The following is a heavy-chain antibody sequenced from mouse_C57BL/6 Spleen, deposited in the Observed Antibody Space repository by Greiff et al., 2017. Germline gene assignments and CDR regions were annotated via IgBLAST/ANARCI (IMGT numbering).Heavy chain of an antibody. CDR3: ARHYYGSFDY. J-gene: IGHJ2*01. V-gene: IGHV5-6*01. CDR1: GFTFSSYG. CDR2: ISSGGSYT. Sequence: EVNLVESGGDLVKPGGSLKLSCAASGFTFSSYGMSWVRQTPDKRLEWVATISSGGSYTYYPDSVKGRFTISRDNAKNTLYLQMSSLKSEDTAMYYCARHYYGSFDYWGQGTTLTVSS. D-gene: IGHD1-1*01.